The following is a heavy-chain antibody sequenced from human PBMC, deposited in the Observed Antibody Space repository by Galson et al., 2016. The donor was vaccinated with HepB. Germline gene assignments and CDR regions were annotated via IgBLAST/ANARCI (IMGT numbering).Heavy chain of an antibody. V-gene: IGHV1-2*04. J-gene: IGHJ2*01. Sequence: SVKVSCKASGYTFTGHFIHWVRQAPGQGLEWMGWINPDSGGTRYARKFQGWVTVTRDTSISTAYMELNRLTSDDTAVYYCARGPAAKYFDLWGRGTLVTVSS. CDR2: INPDSGGT. CDR1: GYTFTGHF. CDR3: ARGPAAKYFDL. D-gene: IGHD2-2*01.